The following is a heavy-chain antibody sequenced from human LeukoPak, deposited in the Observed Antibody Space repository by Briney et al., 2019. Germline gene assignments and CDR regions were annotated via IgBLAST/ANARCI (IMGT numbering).Heavy chain of an antibody. V-gene: IGHV4-31*03. J-gene: IGHJ3*02. CDR2: IYYSGST. CDR1: GGSISSGGYY. D-gene: IGHD3-22*01. Sequence: KPSETLSLTCTVSGGSISSGGYYWSWIRQHPGKGLEWIGYIYYSGSTYYNPSLKSRVTISVGTSKNQFSLKLSSVTAADTAVYYCARDYYDSSGYPVDAFDIWGQGTMVTVSS. CDR3: ARDYYDSSGYPVDAFDI.